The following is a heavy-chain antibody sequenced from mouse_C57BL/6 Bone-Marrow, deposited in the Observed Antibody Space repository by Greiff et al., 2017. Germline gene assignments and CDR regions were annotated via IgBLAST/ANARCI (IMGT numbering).Heavy chain of an antibody. CDR2: IHPNSGST. D-gene: IGHD1-1*01. Sequence: QVQLQQPGAELVKPGASVKLSCKASGYTFTSYWMHWVKQRPGQGLEWIGMIHPNSGSTNYNEKFKSKATLTVDKSSSTAYMQLSSLTSEDSAVYYCARRYYGSSKYYYAMDYWGQGTSGTVSS. CDR3: ARRYYGSSKYYYAMDY. CDR1: GYTFTSYW. V-gene: IGHV1-64*01. J-gene: IGHJ4*01.